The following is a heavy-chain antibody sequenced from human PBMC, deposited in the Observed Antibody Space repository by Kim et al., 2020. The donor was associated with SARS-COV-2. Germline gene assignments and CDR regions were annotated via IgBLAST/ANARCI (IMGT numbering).Heavy chain of an antibody. D-gene: IGHD2-2*01. CDR2: IYYSGST. V-gene: IGHV4-39*01. Sequence: SETLSLTCTVSGGSISSSSYYWGWIRQPPGKGLEWIGSIYYSGSTYYNPSLKSRVTISVDTSKNQFSLKLSSVTAADTAVYYCARLRQLLLTNWFDPWGQGTLVTVSS. CDR3: ARLRQLLLTNWFDP. J-gene: IGHJ5*02. CDR1: GGSISSSSYY.